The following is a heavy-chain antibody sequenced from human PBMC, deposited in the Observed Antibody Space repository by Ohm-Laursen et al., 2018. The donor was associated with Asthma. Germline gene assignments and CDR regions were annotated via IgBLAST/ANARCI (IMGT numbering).Heavy chain of an antibody. V-gene: IGHV3-30-3*01. D-gene: IGHD2-21*02. Sequence: SLRLSCTAPGFTFSSFAMHWVRQAPGKGLEWVTIITSDGSWTSYADSVKGRFTISRDNSKSTLYMQMNSLRAEDTAVYYCARRDFSGGDPNAAFDIWGQGTMVTVSS. CDR2: ITSDGSWT. CDR3: ARRDFSGGDPNAAFDI. J-gene: IGHJ3*02. CDR1: GFTFSSFA.